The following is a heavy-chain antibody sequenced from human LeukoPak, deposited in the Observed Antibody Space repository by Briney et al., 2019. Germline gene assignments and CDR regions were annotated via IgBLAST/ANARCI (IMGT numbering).Heavy chain of an antibody. J-gene: IGHJ4*02. CDR3: AKASGQHSSGYHAFDY. D-gene: IGHD3-22*01. CDR1: GFTFSSYS. V-gene: IGHV3-21*01. Sequence: GGSLRLSCAASGFTFSSYSMNWVRQAPGKGLEWVSSISSSSSYIYYADSVKGRFTISRDNSKNTLYLQMNSLRAEDTAVYYCAKASGQHSSGYHAFDYWGQGTLVTVSS. CDR2: ISSSSSYI.